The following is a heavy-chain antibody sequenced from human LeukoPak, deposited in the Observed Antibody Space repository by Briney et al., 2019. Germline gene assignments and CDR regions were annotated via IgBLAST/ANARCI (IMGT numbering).Heavy chain of an antibody. D-gene: IGHD2-21*01. CDR2: IKQDGSEK. J-gene: IGHJ3*02. CDR3: ARDTDSWAFDI. CDR1: GFTFSSYW. V-gene: IGHV3-7*01. Sequence: GGSLRLSCAASGFTFSSYWMSWVRQAPGKGLKWVANIKQDGSEKYYVDSVKGRFTISRDNAKNSLYLQMNSLRAEDTAVYYCARDTDSWAFDIWGQGTMVTVSS.